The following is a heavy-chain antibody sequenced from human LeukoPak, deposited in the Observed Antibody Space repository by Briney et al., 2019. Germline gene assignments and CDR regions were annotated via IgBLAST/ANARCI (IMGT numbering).Heavy chain of an antibody. CDR3: ARGYYDYVWGSYPASYFDY. Sequence: SETLSLTCTVSGYSISSGYYWGWIRQPPGKGLEWIGSIYHSGRTFYNPSLKSRVTISVDTSKNQFSLKLSSVTAADTAVYYCARGYYDYVWGSYPASYFDYWGQGTLVTVSS. D-gene: IGHD3-16*02. J-gene: IGHJ4*02. CDR1: GYSISSGYY. V-gene: IGHV4-38-2*02. CDR2: IYHSGRT.